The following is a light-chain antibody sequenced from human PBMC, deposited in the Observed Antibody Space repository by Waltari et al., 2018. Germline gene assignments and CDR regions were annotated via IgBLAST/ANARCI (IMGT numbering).Light chain of an antibody. CDR3: VAWDVSLSGYV. CDR2: DSN. CDR1: SPNIGSRP. J-gene: IGLJ1*01. Sequence: QSVLTQPPSASGTPGQRVTISCSGSSPNIGSRPVNWYQQFPGTTPKLLIHDSNQRPSGVPDRVSGSKSGTSASLAISGLQSEDEADYYCVAWDVSLSGYVFGTGTKVTVL. V-gene: IGLV1-44*01.